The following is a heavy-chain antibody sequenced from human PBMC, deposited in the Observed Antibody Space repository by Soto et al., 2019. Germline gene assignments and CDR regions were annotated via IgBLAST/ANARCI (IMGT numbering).Heavy chain of an antibody. J-gene: IGHJ5*02. Sequence: PGESLKISGKGSGYGFPTYWIGWLLQMPGKGLEWMGIIYPGDSDTRYSPSFQGQVTISADKSLSTAYLQWRSLKASDSAIYYCARHYYDGNGYYPEAWGQGTLVTVSS. CDR3: ARHYYDGNGYYPEA. CDR1: GYGFPTYW. V-gene: IGHV5-51*01. CDR2: IYPGDSDT. D-gene: IGHD3-22*01.